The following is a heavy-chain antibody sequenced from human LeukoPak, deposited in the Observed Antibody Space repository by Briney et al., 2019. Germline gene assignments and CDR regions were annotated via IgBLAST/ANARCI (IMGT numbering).Heavy chain of an antibody. Sequence: PSETLSLTCTDPGGSISSTYWSWIREPPGKGLGWIGYVYNSESTTYNPSLKSRVTISVDTSKRQFSLKLSSVTAADTAVYYCARTGSYNPYDWFDPWGQGTLVTVSS. CDR1: GGSISSTY. V-gene: IGHV4-59*08. D-gene: IGHD1-14*01. CDR3: ARTGSYNPYDWFDP. J-gene: IGHJ5*02. CDR2: VYNSEST.